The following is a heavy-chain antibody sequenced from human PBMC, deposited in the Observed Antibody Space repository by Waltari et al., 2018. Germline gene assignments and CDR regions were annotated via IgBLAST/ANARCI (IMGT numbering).Heavy chain of an antibody. J-gene: IGHJ6*02. CDR2: ISGSGGST. CDR3: AKSADFWSRDYYGMDV. V-gene: IGHV3-23*01. Sequence: EVQLLESGGGLVQPGGSLRLSCAASGFTFSSYAMSWVRQAPGKGLEWVSAISGSGGSTYYADSVKGRFTISRDNSKNTLYLQMNSLRAEDTAVYYCAKSADFWSRDYYGMDVWGQGTTVTVSS. D-gene: IGHD3-3*01. CDR1: GFTFSSYA.